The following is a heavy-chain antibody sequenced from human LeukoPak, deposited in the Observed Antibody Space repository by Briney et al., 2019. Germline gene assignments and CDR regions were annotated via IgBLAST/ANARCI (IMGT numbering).Heavy chain of an antibody. J-gene: IGHJ4*02. CDR1: GFTFSSYA. CDR2: ISGSGGST. D-gene: IGHD3-22*01. V-gene: IGHV3-23*01. CDR3: AKEAFSRIYDSSGYYHSHFDY. Sequence: PGGSLRLSCAASGFTFSSYAMSWVRQAPGKGLEWVSAISGSGGSTYYADSVKGRFTISRDNSKNTLYLQMNSLRAEDTAVYYCAKEAFSRIYDSSGYYHSHFDYWGQGTLVTVSS.